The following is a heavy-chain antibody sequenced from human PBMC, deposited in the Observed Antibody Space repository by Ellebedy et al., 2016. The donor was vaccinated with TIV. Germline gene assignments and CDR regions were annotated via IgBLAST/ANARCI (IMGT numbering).Heavy chain of an antibody. Sequence: SETLSLTCAVFGGSFSDHYWSWIRQAPGKGLEWIGEIVPGGATGYSPSLKSRVSISVDTSTKQFSLEVKSVTAEDTAVYYCTRGVKSGWYAGGFWGQGTLVTVSS. V-gene: IGHV4-34*01. CDR2: IVPGGAT. CDR1: GGSFSDHY. CDR3: TRGVKSGWYAGGF. J-gene: IGHJ4*02. D-gene: IGHD6-19*01.